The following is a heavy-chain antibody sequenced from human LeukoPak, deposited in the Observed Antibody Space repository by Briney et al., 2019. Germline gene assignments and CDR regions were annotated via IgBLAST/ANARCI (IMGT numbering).Heavy chain of an antibody. CDR3: ANSLQGVTNDY. CDR1: GFTFSSHG. CDR2: IIPSGHTT. J-gene: IGHJ4*02. Sequence: PGGTLRLSCAASGFTFSSHGMNWVRQAPGKGLEWVSGIIPSGHTTYYADSVRGRFTISRDNAKNTLYLQMNSLRAEDTAVYYCANSLQGVTNDYWGQGTLVTVSS. V-gene: IGHV3-23*01. D-gene: IGHD4-17*01.